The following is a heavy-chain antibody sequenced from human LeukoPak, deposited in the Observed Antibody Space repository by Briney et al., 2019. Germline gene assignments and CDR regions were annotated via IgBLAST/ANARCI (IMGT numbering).Heavy chain of an antibody. Sequence: GGSLRLSCSASGFNFETHAMHWVRQAPGKGLEWVAMIWRGGNYKFYADSVKGRISISRDDSRSAMYLQMDSLRGEDTAVYYCAREDSGSYYEFDYWGQGTLVTVSS. CDR2: IWRGGNYK. D-gene: IGHD1-26*01. CDR3: AREDSGSYYEFDY. CDR1: GFNFETHA. V-gene: IGHV3-33*01. J-gene: IGHJ4*02.